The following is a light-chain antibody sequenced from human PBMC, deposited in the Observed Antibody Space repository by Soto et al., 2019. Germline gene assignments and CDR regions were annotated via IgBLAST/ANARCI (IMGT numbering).Light chain of an antibody. CDR1: SSNIGSNP. CDR3: ASWDDSLSGVL. J-gene: IGLJ2*01. V-gene: IGLV1-44*01. Sequence: QSVLTQSPSASGTPGQRVTISCSGSSSNIGSNPVHWYQQLPGSAPKLLIHNNQQRPAGVPDRFSASKSGTSASLAIGGLQSEDEADYYCASWDDSLSGVLFGGGTKVSVL. CDR2: NNQ.